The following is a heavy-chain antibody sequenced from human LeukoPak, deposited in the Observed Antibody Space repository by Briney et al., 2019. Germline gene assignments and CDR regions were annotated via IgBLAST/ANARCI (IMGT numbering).Heavy chain of an antibody. J-gene: IGHJ4*02. Sequence: GGSLRLSCAASGFTFSSYGMHWVRQAPGKGLEWVAVIWYDGSNKYYADSVKGRFTISRDNSKNTLYLQMNSLRAEDTAVYYCAKDSSGYSYYSDYWGQGTLVTVSS. CDR1: GFTFSSYG. CDR2: IWYDGSNK. V-gene: IGHV3-33*06. D-gene: IGHD3-22*01. CDR3: AKDSSGYSYYSDY.